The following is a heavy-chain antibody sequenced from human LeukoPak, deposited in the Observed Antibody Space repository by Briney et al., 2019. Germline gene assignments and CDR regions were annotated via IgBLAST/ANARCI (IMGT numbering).Heavy chain of an antibody. V-gene: IGHV3-53*01. CDR1: GFTVSSNY. D-gene: IGHD3-10*01. CDR3: VEGIFDY. J-gene: IGHJ4*02. Sequence: GGSLRLSCAASGFTVSSNYMSWVRQAPGKGLEWVSVIYSGGSTYYADSVKGRFSISRDNSKTTLYLQMSSLRVEDTAVYYCVEGIFDYWGQGTLVTVSS. CDR2: IYSGGST.